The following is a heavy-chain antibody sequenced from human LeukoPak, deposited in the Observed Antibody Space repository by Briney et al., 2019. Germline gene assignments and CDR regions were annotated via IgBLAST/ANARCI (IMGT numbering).Heavy chain of an antibody. V-gene: IGHV4-39*01. J-gene: IGHJ4*02. CDR2: MDYSGSI. D-gene: IGHD3-10*01. CDR1: GGSISSSSYY. CDR3: ARHGSYCSGSYHYFDY. Sequence: LETLSLTCTVSGGSISSSSYYWGWIRQPPGKGLVWIGSMDYSGSIYCNPALKSRDTVSVDTTSNQFALQLSSVTAADTAVYYCARHGSYCSGSYHYFDYWGQGTQVTVSS.